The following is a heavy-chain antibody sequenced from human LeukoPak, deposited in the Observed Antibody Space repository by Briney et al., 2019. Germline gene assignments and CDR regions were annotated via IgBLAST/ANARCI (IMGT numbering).Heavy chain of an antibody. V-gene: IGHV3-21*01. CDR2: ISSSSSYI. J-gene: IGHJ6*02. D-gene: IGHD3-10*01. Sequence: GGSLRLSCAASGFTFSSYSMNWVRQAPGKGLEWVSSISSSSSYIYYADSVKGRFTISRDNAKNSLYLQMNSLRAEDTAVYYCARDTGSGSYYGDYYYGMDVWGQGTTVTVSS. CDR3: ARDTGSGSYYGDYYYGMDV. CDR1: GFTFSSYS.